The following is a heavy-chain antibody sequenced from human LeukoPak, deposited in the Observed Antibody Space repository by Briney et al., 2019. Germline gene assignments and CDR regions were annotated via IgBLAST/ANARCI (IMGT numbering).Heavy chain of an antibody. CDR3: ARDDILTGGFDY. D-gene: IGHD3-9*01. Sequence: ASVKVSCKASGYTFTSYYMHWVRQAPGKGLAWMGIINPSGGSTSYAQKFQGRVTMTRDTSTSTVYMELSSLRSEDTAVYYCARDDILTGGFDYWGQGTLVTVSS. V-gene: IGHV1-46*01. CDR2: INPSGGST. J-gene: IGHJ4*02. CDR1: GYTFTSYY.